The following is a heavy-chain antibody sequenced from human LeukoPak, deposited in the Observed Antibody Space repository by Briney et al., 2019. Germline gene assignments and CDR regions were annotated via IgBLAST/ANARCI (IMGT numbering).Heavy chain of an antibody. CDR3: TRGDCSSTSCYRRN. CDR2: ISSSSSYT. J-gene: IGHJ4*02. CDR1: GFTYSTYS. V-gene: IGHV3-21*01. Sequence: PGGSLRLSCAASGFTYSTYSMNWDRQAPGKGLEWVSSISSSSSYTYYTDSVKGRFTISRDNAKNSLYLQMNSLRAEDTAVYYCTRGDCSSTSCYRRNWGQGTLVTVSS. D-gene: IGHD2-2*02.